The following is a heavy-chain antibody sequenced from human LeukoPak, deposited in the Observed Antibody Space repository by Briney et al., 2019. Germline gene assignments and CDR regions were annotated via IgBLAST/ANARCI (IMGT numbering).Heavy chain of an antibody. J-gene: IGHJ4*02. V-gene: IGHV3-33*01. CDR3: ARLGSGWSFDY. Sequence: GGSLRLSCETSRFTFSSYGMDWVRQAPGKGLEWVAVIWYDGSHKYYADSVKGRYTISRDNSKNTVFLQMNSLRAEDTAVYYCARLGSGWSFDYWGQGTLVTISS. D-gene: IGHD6-19*01. CDR2: IWYDGSHK. CDR1: RFTFSSYG.